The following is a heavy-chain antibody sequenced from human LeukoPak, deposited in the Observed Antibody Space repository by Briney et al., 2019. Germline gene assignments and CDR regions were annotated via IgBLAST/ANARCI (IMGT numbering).Heavy chain of an antibody. D-gene: IGHD4-17*01. V-gene: IGHV4-39*01. CDR1: GGSLSSGDYH. J-gene: IGHJ4*02. Sequence: SETLSLTCTVSGGSLSSGDYHWAWVRQPPGKGLDWIANIHNSGTTHYNPSLRGRVTISIDTCRNQFSLNLSSVTAADTAVYYCARLLTTVIYFDYWGQGTPVTVSS. CDR2: IHNSGTT. CDR3: ARLLTTVIYFDY.